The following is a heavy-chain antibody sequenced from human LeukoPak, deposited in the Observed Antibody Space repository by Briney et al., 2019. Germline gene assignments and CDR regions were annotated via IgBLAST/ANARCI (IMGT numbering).Heavy chain of an antibody. D-gene: IGHD1-26*01. Sequence: GGSLRLSCAVSVVTFSNYEMNWVRQAPGKGLEWVSYISRSGTTVYYADSVKGRFTISRDNAKNSLYLQMNNLRAEDTAVYYCAKPPGWDHLREPFAPGAQGPWVTVSS. CDR1: VVTFSNYE. V-gene: IGHV3-48*03. J-gene: IGHJ5*02. CDR2: ISRSGTTV. CDR3: AKPPGWDHLREPFAP.